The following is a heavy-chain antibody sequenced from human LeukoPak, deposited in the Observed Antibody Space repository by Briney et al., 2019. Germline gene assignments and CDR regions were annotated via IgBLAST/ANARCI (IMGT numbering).Heavy chain of an antibody. Sequence: SGGSLRLSCAASGFTFSDYYMSWIRQAPGKGLEWVSYISSSGSTIYYADSVKGRFTISRDNAKNSLYLQMNSLRAEDTAVYYCAKDPGYSSGWYFSTWGQGTLVTVSS. CDR2: ISSSGSTI. CDR1: GFTFSDYY. J-gene: IGHJ5*02. CDR3: AKDPGYSSGWYFST. V-gene: IGHV3-11*01. D-gene: IGHD6-19*01.